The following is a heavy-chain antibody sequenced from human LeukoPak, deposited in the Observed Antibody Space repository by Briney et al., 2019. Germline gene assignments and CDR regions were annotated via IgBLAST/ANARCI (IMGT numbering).Heavy chain of an antibody. CDR1: GGSISSLY. CDR2: IHNSGST. D-gene: IGHD2-8*01. CDR3: GRESFGGHCTRTGCFQYTWVDP. J-gene: IGHJ5*02. V-gene: IGHV4-59*11. Sequence: MSSETLSLTCTVSGGSISSLYWTWLRQPPGKGLEWIGNIHNSGSTNYNPSLKSRVTISVDTAKNQFSLRLNSVTAADTAVYYCGRESFGGHCTRTGCFQYTWVDPWGQGSLVTVSS.